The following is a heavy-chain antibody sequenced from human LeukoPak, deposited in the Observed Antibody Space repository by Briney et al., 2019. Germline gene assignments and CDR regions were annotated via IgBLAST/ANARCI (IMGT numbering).Heavy chain of an antibody. D-gene: IGHD5-18*01. CDR1: GYTFTGSD. V-gene: IGHV1-2*06. CDR2: MNPNSGGT. J-gene: IGHJ4*02. Sequence: ASVKVSCKASGYTFTGSDMHWVRQAPGQGLEWMGRMNPNSGGTNYAQKFQGRVTMTRDTSISTAYMELSRLRSDDTAVYYCARGDTAMPYDYWGQGTLVTVSP. CDR3: ARGDTAMPYDY.